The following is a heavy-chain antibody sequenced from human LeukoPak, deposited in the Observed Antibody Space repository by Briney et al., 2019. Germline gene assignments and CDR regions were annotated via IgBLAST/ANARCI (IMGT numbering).Heavy chain of an antibody. Sequence: PGGSLRLSCAASGFTFSSYSMNWVRQAPGKGLEWVSSISSSSYIYYADSVKGRFTISRDNAKNSLYLQMNSLRAEDTAVYYCARGKNGNPPGFDYWGQGTLVTVSS. CDR3: ARGKNGNPPGFDY. CDR1: GFTFSSYS. J-gene: IGHJ4*02. CDR2: ISSSSYI. V-gene: IGHV3-21*01. D-gene: IGHD4-23*01.